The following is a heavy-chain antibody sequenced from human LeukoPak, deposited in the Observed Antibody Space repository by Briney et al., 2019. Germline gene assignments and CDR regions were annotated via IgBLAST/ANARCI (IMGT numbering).Heavy chain of an antibody. CDR2: IPSSGGSS. CDR1: GFTFSNYE. Sequence: GGSLRLSCSASGFTFSNYEMNWVRQAPGKGLEWLSYIPSSGGSSYYADSVKGRFTISRDNAKNSLYLQMNSLRAEDTAVYYCARDAYGATFDAFDIWGRGTTVTVSS. D-gene: IGHD4-17*01. V-gene: IGHV3-48*03. J-gene: IGHJ3*02. CDR3: ARDAYGATFDAFDI.